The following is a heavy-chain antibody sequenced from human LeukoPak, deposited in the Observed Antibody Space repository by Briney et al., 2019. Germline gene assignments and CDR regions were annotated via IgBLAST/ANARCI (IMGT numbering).Heavy chain of an antibody. CDR1: GFTFSSYS. CDR3: ARDPEWASVVVPAAIDY. V-gene: IGHV3-21*01. Sequence: GGSLRLSCAASGFTFSSYSMNWVRQAPGKGLEWVSSISSSSSYIYYADSVKGRFTISRDNAKNSLYLQMNSPRAEDTAVYYCARDPEWASVVVPAAIDYWGQGTLVTVSS. CDR2: ISSSSSYI. J-gene: IGHJ4*02. D-gene: IGHD2-2*01.